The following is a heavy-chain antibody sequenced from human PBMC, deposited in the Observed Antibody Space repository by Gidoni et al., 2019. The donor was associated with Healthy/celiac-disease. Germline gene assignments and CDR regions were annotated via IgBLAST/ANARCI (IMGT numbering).Heavy chain of an antibody. Sequence: SLKSRVTIAVDTSKNQFSLKLSSVTAADTAVYYCSRQDDYGDYDGGCFDYWGQGTLVTVSS. CDR3: SRQDDYGDYDGGCFDY. V-gene: IGHV4-31*02. D-gene: IGHD4-17*01. J-gene: IGHJ4*02.